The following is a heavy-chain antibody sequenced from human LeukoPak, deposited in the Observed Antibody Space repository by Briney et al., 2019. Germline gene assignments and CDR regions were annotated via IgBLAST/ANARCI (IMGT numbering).Heavy chain of an antibody. D-gene: IGHD3-10*01. CDR2: IKNKTDGGTT. Sequence: GGSLRLSCAASGFTFSNAWMSWVRQAPGKGLEWVGRIKNKTDGGTTDYAAPVKGRFTISRDDSKNTLYLQMNSLKTEDTAVYYCTTDPSTYYYGSGSYPTNYWGQGTLVTVTS. V-gene: IGHV3-15*01. CDR1: GFTFSNAW. J-gene: IGHJ4*02. CDR3: TTDPSTYYYGSGSYPTNY.